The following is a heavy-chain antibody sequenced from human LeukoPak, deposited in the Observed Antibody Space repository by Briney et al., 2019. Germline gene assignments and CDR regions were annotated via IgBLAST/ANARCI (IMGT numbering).Heavy chain of an antibody. V-gene: IGHV3-21*06. CDR2: ISSSSSYI. Sequence: GGSLRLSCAASGFTFSSYSMNWVRQAPGKGLEWVSSISSSSSYIYYADSVKGRFTISRDNSKNTVYLQMNSLRAEDTAVYYCATSYDSSTYQMSWGQGTLVTVSS. J-gene: IGHJ5*02. CDR1: GFTFSSYS. CDR3: ATSYDSSTYQMS. D-gene: IGHD3-22*01.